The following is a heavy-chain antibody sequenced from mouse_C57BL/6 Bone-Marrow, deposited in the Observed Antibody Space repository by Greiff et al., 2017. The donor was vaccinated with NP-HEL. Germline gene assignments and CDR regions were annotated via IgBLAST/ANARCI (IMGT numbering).Heavy chain of an antibody. CDR2: IYPRSGNT. CDR1: GYTFTSYG. D-gene: IGHD1-1*01. Sequence: QVQLQQSGAELARPGASVKLSCKASGYTFTSYGISWVKQRTGQGLEWIGEIYPRSGNTYYNEKFKGKATLTADKSSSTAYMELRSLTSEDSAVYFCAISGKHLYGSSPYYAMDYWGQGTSVTVSS. V-gene: IGHV1-81*01. CDR3: AISGKHLYGSSPYYAMDY. J-gene: IGHJ4*01.